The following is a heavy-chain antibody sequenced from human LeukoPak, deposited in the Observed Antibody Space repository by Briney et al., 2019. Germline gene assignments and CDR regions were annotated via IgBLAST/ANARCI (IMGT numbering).Heavy chain of an antibody. V-gene: IGHV3-23*01. Sequence: GGSLRLSCAASGFTFSSYAMSWVRQAPGKGLEGVSAISGSGGSTYYADSVKGRFTISRDNSKNTLYLQMNSLRAEDTAVYYCAKDLGYYDSSGYFFDFDYWGQGTLVTVSS. D-gene: IGHD3-22*01. J-gene: IGHJ4*02. CDR3: AKDLGYYDSSGYFFDFDY. CDR1: GFTFSSYA. CDR2: ISGSGGST.